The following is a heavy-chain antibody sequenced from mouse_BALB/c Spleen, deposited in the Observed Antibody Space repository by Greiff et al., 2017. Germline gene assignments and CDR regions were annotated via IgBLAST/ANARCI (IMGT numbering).Heavy chain of an antibody. J-gene: IGHJ3*01. D-gene: IGHD2-4*01. Sequence: EVKLVESGGGLVKPGGSLKLSCAASGFTFSDYYMYWVRQTPEKRLEWVATISDGGSYTYYPDSVKGRFTISRDNAKNNLYLQMSSLKSEDTAMYYCARGTMITTAPAYWGQGTLVTVSA. V-gene: IGHV5-4*02. CDR3: ARGTMITTAPAY. CDR2: ISDGGSYT. CDR1: GFTFSDYY.